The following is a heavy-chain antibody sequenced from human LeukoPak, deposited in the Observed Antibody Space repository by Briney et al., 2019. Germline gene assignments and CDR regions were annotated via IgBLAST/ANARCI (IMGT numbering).Heavy chain of an antibody. J-gene: IGHJ4*02. V-gene: IGHV4-59*01. CDR1: GGSISSYY. CDR3: ARGQGPYDYVWGSYRPEFDY. Sequence: SETLSLTCTVSGGSISSYYWSSIRQPPGKGLEWIGYIYYSGSTNYNPSLKSRVTISVDTSKNQFSLKLSSVTAADTAVYYCARGQGPYDYVWGSYRPEFDYWGQGTLVTVSS. D-gene: IGHD3-16*02. CDR2: IYYSGST.